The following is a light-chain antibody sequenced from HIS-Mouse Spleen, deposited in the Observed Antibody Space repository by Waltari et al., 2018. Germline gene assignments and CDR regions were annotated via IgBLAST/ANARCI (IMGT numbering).Light chain of an antibody. CDR2: EVS. Sequence: QSALTQPASVSSSPGQSITISCTGTSSAVGGYNYVSWYQQHPGKAPKLMIYEVSNRPSGVSNRFSGSKSGNTASLTISGLQAEDEADYYCSSYTSSSTYVFGTGTKVTVL. CDR1: SSAVGGYNY. V-gene: IGLV2-14*01. CDR3: SSYTSSSTYV. J-gene: IGLJ1*01.